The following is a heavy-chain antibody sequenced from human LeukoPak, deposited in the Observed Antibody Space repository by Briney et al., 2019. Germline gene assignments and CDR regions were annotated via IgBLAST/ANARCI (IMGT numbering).Heavy chain of an antibody. V-gene: IGHV3-23*01. J-gene: IGHJ4*02. D-gene: IGHD4-17*01. CDR3: AKDLTRGASDYGPLNLFDY. CDR2: ISGSGGST. Sequence: HTGGSLRLSCAASGFTFSSYAMSWVRQAPGKGLEWVSAISGSGGSTYYADSVKGRFTISRDNSKNTLYLQMNSLRAEDTAVYYCAKDLTRGASDYGPLNLFDYWGQGTLVTVSS. CDR1: GFTFSSYA.